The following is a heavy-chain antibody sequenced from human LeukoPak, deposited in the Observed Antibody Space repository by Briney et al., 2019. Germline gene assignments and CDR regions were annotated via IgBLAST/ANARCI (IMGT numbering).Heavy chain of an antibody. J-gene: IGHJ4*02. D-gene: IGHD4-17*01. CDR2: INHSGST. V-gene: IGHV4-34*01. CDR1: GGSFSGYY. Sequence: PSETLSLTCAVYGGSFSGYYWSRIRQPPGKGLEWIGEINHSGSTNYNPSLKSRVTISVDTSKNQFSLKLSSVTAADTAVYYCASPNWDYGDYTFDYWGQGTLVTVSS. CDR3: ASPNWDYGDYTFDY.